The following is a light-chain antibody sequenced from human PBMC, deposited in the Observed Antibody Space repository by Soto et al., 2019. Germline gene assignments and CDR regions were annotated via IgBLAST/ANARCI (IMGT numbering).Light chain of an antibody. CDR1: QSISSW. V-gene: IGKV1-5*03. J-gene: IGKJ1*01. CDR3: QYWSDSCWT. Sequence: DIQLTQSPSTLSTSVGDRVTISCRASQSISSWLAWYQQKPGKAPKLLIYNTSNLESGVPPRFGGSGSGTEFTPAISSLQPDDFPSYDCQYWSDSCWTFGQGTKVEIK. CDR2: NTS.